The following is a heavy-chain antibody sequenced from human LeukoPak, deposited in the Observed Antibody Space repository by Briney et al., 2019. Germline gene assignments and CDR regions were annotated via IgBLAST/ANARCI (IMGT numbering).Heavy chain of an antibody. CDR1: GITFSSYA. J-gene: IGHJ4*02. V-gene: IGHV3-23*01. CDR2: ISAGVINT. Sequence: GGSLRLSCVASGITFSSYAMSWVRQVPGKGLEWVSAISAGVINTYYADSVKGRFSISRDNAKNTLYLQMNSLRVEDTAVYYCARGRPHGNDYWGQGTLVTVSS. CDR3: ARGRPHGNDY. D-gene: IGHD4-23*01.